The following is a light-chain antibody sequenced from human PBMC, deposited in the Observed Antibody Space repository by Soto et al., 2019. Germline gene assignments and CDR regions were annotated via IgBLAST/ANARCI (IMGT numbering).Light chain of an antibody. J-gene: IGKJ1*01. Sequence: EIVLTQFPDTLSLSPGERATLSCRASQSVSSSSLAWYQHKRGQAPRLLIHGASSRATDIPDRFSGSGSGTDFTLTISRLEPEDFAVYYCQQYGGSPRTFGQGTKVEV. CDR2: GAS. CDR3: QQYGGSPRT. V-gene: IGKV3-20*01. CDR1: QSVSSSS.